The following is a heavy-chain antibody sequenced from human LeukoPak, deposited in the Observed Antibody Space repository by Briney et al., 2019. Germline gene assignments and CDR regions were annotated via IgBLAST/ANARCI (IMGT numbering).Heavy chain of an antibody. CDR2: IKEDGSEK. D-gene: IGHD5-18*01. CDR1: GFTFSAYW. V-gene: IGHV3-7*01. Sequence: GGSLRLSCAASGFTFSAYWMSWVRQAPGKGLEWVANIKEDGSEKQYGDSVKGRFTISRDNAKNSLYLQMNSLRAENTAVYYCAREGIQLDYWGQGTLVTVSS. J-gene: IGHJ4*02. CDR3: AREGIQLDY.